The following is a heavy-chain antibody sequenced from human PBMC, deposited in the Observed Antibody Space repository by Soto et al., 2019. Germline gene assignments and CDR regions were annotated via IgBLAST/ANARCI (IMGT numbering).Heavy chain of an antibody. J-gene: IGHJ4*02. CDR3: GRDPYSGARYCLDF. D-gene: IGHD1-26*01. CDR1: GFTFSNYG. Sequence: GGSLRLSCATSGFTFSNYGIHWVRQAPGKGLEWGAVKWFFASGGNDYYADAVTGRFAISRDDSKQTAYLEVKSLRAEDTAVYYCGRDPYSGARYCLDFWGEGT. CDR2: KWFFASGGND. V-gene: IGHV3-33*01.